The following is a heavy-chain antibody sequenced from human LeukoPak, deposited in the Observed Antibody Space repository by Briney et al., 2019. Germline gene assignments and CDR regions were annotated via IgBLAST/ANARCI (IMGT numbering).Heavy chain of an antibody. V-gene: IGHV3-21*01. CDR2: ISSSSSYI. CDR3: ARLYSNYAFFDY. D-gene: IGHD4-11*01. J-gene: IGHJ4*02. Sequence: GVLRLSCAASGFTFSSYSMNWVRQAPGKGLEWVSSISSSSSYIYYADSVKGRFTISRDNAKNSLYLQMNSLRAEDTAVYYCARLYSNYAFFDYWGQGTLVTVSS. CDR1: GFTFSSYS.